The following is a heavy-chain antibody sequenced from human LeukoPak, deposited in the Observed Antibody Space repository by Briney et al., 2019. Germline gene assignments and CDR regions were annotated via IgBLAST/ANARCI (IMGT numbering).Heavy chain of an antibody. CDR1: GFTFSSYG. J-gene: IGHJ4*02. CDR2: IRYDGTNK. CDR3: AKKQGNYGGYGNSYFDY. V-gene: IGHV3-30*02. Sequence: GGSLRLSCAASGFTFSSYGIHWVRQAPGKGLEWVAFIRYDGTNKYYADSVKGRFTISRENSKNTLYLQMNSLRAEDTAVYYCAKKQGNYGGYGNSYFDYGGQETLLTVSS. D-gene: IGHD2-21*01.